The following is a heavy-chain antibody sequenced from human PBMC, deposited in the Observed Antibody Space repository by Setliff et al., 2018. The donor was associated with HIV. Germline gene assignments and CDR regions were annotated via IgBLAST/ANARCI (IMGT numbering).Heavy chain of an antibody. V-gene: IGHV3-23*01. D-gene: IGHD3-10*01. CDR2: ISDSGGST. CDR1: GFTFRSYA. J-gene: IGHJ3*02. CDR3: AKVFAFGVDGFDI. Sequence: PGGSLRLSCAASGFTFRSYALSWVRQAPGKGLEWASTISDSGGSTYYADSVKGRFTISKDNSQNALYLQMNSLTDEDTAVYYCAKVFAFGVDGFDIWGQGTMVTVSS.